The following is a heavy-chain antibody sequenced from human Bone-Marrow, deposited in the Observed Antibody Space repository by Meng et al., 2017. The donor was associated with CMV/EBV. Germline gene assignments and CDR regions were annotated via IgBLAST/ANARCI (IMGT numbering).Heavy chain of an antibody. D-gene: IGHD2-2*01. CDR2: IKQDGSEK. CDR3: ARYKGVPAALYYFDY. Sequence: GESLKISCAASGFTFSNYWMSWVRQAPGKGLEWVANIKQDGSEKYYVDSVKGRFTISRDNAKNSLYRQMNSLRAEDTAVYYCARYKGVPAALYYFDYWGQGTLVTVSS. V-gene: IGHV3-7*01. CDR1: GFTFSNYW. J-gene: IGHJ4*02.